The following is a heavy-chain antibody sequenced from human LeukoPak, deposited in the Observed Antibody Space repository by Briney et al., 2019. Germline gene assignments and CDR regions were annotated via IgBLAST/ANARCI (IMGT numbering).Heavy chain of an antibody. D-gene: IGHD6-13*01. CDR1: GGSISSYY. CDR2: IYYSGST. V-gene: IGHV4-59*01. CDR3: ARGPTYSSSWYVGSYNWFDP. J-gene: IGHJ5*02. Sequence: PSETLSLTCTVSGGSISSYYWSWIRQPPGKGLEWIGYIYYSGSTNYNPSLKSRVTISVDTSKNQFSLKLSSVTAADTAVYYCARGPTYSSSWYVGSYNWFDPWGQGTLVTVSS.